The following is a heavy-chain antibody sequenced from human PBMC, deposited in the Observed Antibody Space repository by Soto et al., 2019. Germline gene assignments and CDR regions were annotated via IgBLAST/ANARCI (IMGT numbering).Heavy chain of an antibody. V-gene: IGHV3-23*01. CDR2: ISGSGATT. D-gene: IGHD3-10*01. CDR3: AKHSERGVYIFDF. CDR1: GFTFSTST. J-gene: IGHJ4*02. Sequence: PGWSLRLSCAASGFTFSTSTMSWVRQAPGKGLEWVSLISGSGATTYYADSVKGRFTISRDNSKNTLFLQMNTLRVEDTAVYYCAKHSERGVYIFDFWGQGTLVTVSS.